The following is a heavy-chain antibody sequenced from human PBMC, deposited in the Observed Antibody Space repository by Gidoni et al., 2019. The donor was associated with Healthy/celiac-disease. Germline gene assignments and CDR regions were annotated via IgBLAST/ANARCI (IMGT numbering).Heavy chain of an antibody. CDR3: ARDLSGSSATFDY. Sequence: GALTRPGRSLRLSCAASGFTFSSYAMHWVRQAPGKGLEWVAVISYDGSNKYYADSVKGRFTISRDNSKNTLYLQMNSLRAEDTAVYYCARDLSGSSATFDYWGQGTLVTVSS. J-gene: IGHJ4*02. CDR1: GFTFSSYA. CDR2: ISYDGSNK. V-gene: IGHV3-30-3*01. D-gene: IGHD6-6*01.